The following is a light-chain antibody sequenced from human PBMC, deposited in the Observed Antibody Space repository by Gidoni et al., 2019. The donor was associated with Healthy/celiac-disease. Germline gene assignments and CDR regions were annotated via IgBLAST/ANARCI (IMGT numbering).Light chain of an antibody. CDR3: SSYTSSSTRVV. Sequence: QPALTQPASVSGSPGPSITISCTGTSSDVGGYNYVSWYQQHPVKAPKLMIYEVSNRPSGVSNRFSGSKSGNTASLTISGLQAEDEADYYCSSYTSSSTRVVFGGGTKLTVL. CDR2: EVS. V-gene: IGLV2-14*01. CDR1: SSDVGGYNY. J-gene: IGLJ2*01.